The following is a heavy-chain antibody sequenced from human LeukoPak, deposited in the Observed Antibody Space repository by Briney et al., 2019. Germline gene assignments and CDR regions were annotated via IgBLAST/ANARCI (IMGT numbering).Heavy chain of an antibody. Sequence: GGSLRLSCAASGFTFSSYSMNWVRQAPGKGPEWVSSISSSSSYIYYADSVKGRFTISRDNAKNSLYLQMNSLRAEDTAVYYCARVLSGSGGYFDYWGQGTLVTVSS. CDR3: ARVLSGSGGYFDY. CDR2: ISSSSSYI. J-gene: IGHJ4*02. CDR1: GFTFSSYS. V-gene: IGHV3-21*01. D-gene: IGHD2/OR15-2a*01.